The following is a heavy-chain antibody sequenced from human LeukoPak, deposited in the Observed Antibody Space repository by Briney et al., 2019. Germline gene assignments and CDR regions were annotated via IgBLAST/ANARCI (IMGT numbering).Heavy chain of an antibody. CDR2: IKQDGSVK. D-gene: IGHD6-13*01. Sequence: GGSLRLSCAASGFTFSSYWMSWVRKAPGKGLEWVANIKQDGSVKYYVDSVKGRFTISRDNAKNSLYLQMNSLRAEDTAVYYCARIGYSSSCFDYWGQGTLVTVSS. CDR3: ARIGYSSSCFDY. J-gene: IGHJ4*02. V-gene: IGHV3-7*01. CDR1: GFTFSSYW.